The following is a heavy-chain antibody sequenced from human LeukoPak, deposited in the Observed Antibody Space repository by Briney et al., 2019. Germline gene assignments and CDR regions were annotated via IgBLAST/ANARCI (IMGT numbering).Heavy chain of an antibody. V-gene: IGHV3-23*01. D-gene: IGHD6-19*01. CDR2: ISGSGGST. J-gene: IGHJ4*02. CDR1: GFTFSNYG. Sequence: GGSLRLSCAASGFTFSNYGMSWVRQAPGKRLEWVSAISGSGGSTYYADSVRGRFTISRDNSKNTLYLQMNSLRAEDAAVYYCAKDLSSIAVAGNFDYWGQGTLVTVSS. CDR3: AKDLSSIAVAGNFDY.